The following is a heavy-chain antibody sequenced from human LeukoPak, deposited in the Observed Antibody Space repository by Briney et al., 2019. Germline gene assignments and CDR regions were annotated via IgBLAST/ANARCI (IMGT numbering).Heavy chain of an antibody. J-gene: IGHJ6*04. CDR3: ASYYASGVSAYNYYGMDV. Sequence: SDTLSHTCAVSGHSISTGYYWGWIRQPPGKGLEWIGSMSHNRGTYYNPSLKSRVTISMDTSKNQISLRLTSVTAADTAVYYCASYYASGVSAYNYYGMDVWGKGTTVTVSS. D-gene: IGHD3-10*01. CDR1: GHSISTGYY. CDR2: MSHNRGT. V-gene: IGHV4-38-2*01.